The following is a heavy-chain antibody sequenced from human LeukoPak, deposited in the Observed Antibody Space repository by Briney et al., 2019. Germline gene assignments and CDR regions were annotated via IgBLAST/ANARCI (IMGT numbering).Heavy chain of an antibody. Sequence: GASLQISCRGSGYSFTSYCIGWVRQMPGKGLEWMGIIYPGDSDTRYSPSFQGQVTISADKSISTAYLQWSSLTASDTAMYYCATPPYYYDSSGHYVAIDIWGQGTMVTVSS. CDR2: IYPGDSDT. D-gene: IGHD3-22*01. V-gene: IGHV5-51*01. CDR3: ATPPYYYDSSGHYVAIDI. CDR1: GYSFTSYC. J-gene: IGHJ3*02.